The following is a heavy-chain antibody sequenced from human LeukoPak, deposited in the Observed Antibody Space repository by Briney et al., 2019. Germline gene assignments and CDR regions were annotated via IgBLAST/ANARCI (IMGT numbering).Heavy chain of an antibody. CDR2: ISSSSSYI. D-gene: IGHD3-10*01. J-gene: IGHJ4*02. Sequence: GGSLRLSCAASGFTFSTYSMSWVRQAPGKGLEWVSSISSSSSYIYYADSVKGRFTISRDNAKNSLYLQMDSLRAEDTAVYYCARGRPMIRGVITYFDYWGQGTLVTVSS. CDR3: ARGRPMIRGVITYFDY. CDR1: GFTFSTYS. V-gene: IGHV3-21*01.